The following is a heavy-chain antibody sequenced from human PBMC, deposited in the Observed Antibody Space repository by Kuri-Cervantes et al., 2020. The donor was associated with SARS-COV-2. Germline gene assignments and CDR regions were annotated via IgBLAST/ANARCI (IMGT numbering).Heavy chain of an antibody. Sequence: GESLKISCAASGFTSSSYGMHWVRQAPGKGLEWVAVISYDGSNKYYADSVKGRFTISRDNSKNTLYLQMNSLRAEDTAVYYCAKGSVEMATTYWGQGTLVTVSS. CDR3: AKGSVEMATTY. D-gene: IGHD5-24*01. CDR2: ISYDGSNK. J-gene: IGHJ4*02. CDR1: GFTSSSYG. V-gene: IGHV3-30*18.